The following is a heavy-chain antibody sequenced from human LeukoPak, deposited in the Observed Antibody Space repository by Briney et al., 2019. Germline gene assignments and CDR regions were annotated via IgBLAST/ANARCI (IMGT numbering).Heavy chain of an antibody. CDR1: GGSFSGYY. CDR2: INHSGST. CDR3: ARVKDIVVVPAGFDP. D-gene: IGHD2-2*01. Sequence: SETLSLTCAVYGGSFSGYYWSWLRQPPGKGLEWIGEINHSGSTNYNPSLKSRVTISVDTSKNQFSLKLSSVTAADTAVYYCARVKDIVVVPAGFDPWGQGTLVTVSS. J-gene: IGHJ5*02. V-gene: IGHV4-34*01.